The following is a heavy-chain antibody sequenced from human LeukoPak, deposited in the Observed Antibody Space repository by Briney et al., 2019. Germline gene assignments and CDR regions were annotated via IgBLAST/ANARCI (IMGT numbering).Heavy chain of an antibody. CDR2: IGTSFDT. Sequence: GGSLRLSCGASGFTFRTYAMSWVRQAPGKGLEWVSSIGTSFDTYYADSVNGRFTISRDNSENMLFLQMNSLRAEDTAVYYCAKYGLVGSTRWFDPWGQGTLVTVSS. V-gene: IGHV3-23*01. J-gene: IGHJ5*02. CDR1: GFTFRTYA. CDR3: AKYGLVGSTRWFDP. D-gene: IGHD1-26*01.